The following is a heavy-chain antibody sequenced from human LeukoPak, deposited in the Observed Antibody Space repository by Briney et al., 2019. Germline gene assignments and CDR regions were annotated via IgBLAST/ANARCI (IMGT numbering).Heavy chain of an antibody. Sequence: GGSLRLSCAASGFTFSSYSMNWVRQAPGKGLEWASYISSSSSTIYYADSVKGRFTISRDNAKNSLYLQMNSLRAEDTAVYYCARQIVVVPAAKYYYYYMDVWGKGTTVTVSS. CDR3: ARQIVVVPAAKYYYYYMDV. J-gene: IGHJ6*03. CDR2: ISSSSSTI. CDR1: GFTFSSYS. D-gene: IGHD2-2*01. V-gene: IGHV3-48*04.